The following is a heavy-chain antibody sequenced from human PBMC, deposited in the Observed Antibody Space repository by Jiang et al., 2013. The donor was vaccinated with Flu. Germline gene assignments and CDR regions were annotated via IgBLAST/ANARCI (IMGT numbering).Heavy chain of an antibody. CDR2: IYPSDSDA. CDR3: ARGSGSPDSYYYYGMDV. CDR1: GYIFINYW. V-gene: IGHV5-51*01. Sequence: GAEVKKPGESLKISCRASGYIFINYWIGWVRQMPGKGLEWMGIIYPSDSDARYSPSFQGQVIISADKSINTAYLQWSSLKASDTAMYYCARGSGSPDSYYYYGMDVWGQGTTVHRLL. J-gene: IGHJ6*02.